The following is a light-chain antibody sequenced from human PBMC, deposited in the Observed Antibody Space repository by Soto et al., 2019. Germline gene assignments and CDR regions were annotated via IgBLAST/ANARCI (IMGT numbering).Light chain of an antibody. CDR2: AAS. Sequence: IQMTQSPSSLSASVGDRVTITCRASQSISSYLIWYQQKPGKAPKLLIYAASSLQSGVPSRFSGSGSGTDFTLTISSVQPEDVATYYCQKYNKAPWKFGQGTKVDIK. J-gene: IGKJ1*01. V-gene: IGKV1-39*01. CDR3: QKYNKAPWK. CDR1: QSISSY.